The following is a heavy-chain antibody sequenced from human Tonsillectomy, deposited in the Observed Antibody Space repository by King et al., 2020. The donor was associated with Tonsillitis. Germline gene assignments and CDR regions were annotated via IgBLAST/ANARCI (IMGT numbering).Heavy chain of an antibody. Sequence: QLQESGPGLVKPSETLSLTCAVSGYSISSGHYWGWIRTPPGRGLEGIANIYHSGTTFYNPSLKSRVTISVDTSKDQFSLKLSSVTAADTAEYYCARDMVIRTIAVNIGGQGTTVTVSS. CDR2: IYHSGTT. D-gene: IGHD2-21*01. CDR3: ARDMVIRTIAVNI. V-gene: IGHV4-38-2*02. J-gene: IGHJ3*02. CDR1: GYSISSGHY.